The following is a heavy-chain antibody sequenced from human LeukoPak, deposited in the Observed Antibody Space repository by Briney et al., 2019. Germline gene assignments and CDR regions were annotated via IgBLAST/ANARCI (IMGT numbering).Heavy chain of an antibody. D-gene: IGHD3-22*01. Sequence: GGSLRLSCAASGFTVSSNNMSWIRQAPGKGLEWVSVIYSGGSTYYADSVKGRFTISRDNSKNTLYLQMNSLRAEDTAVYYCARVVQEYYYDSSGYYGYWGQGTLVTVSS. CDR3: ARVVQEYYYDSSGYYGY. V-gene: IGHV3-53*01. CDR1: GFTVSSNN. J-gene: IGHJ4*02. CDR2: IYSGGST.